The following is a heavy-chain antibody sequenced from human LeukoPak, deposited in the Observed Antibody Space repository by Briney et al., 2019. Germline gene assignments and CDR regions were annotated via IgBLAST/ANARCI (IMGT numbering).Heavy chain of an antibody. CDR2: IDRTGTA. D-gene: IGHD3-10*01. CDR1: GDSIGSNNW. J-gene: IGHJ5*02. V-gene: IGHV4-4*02. CDR3: ARDKQFIRGVIRNWFDP. Sequence: SGTLSLTCAVSGDSIGSNNWWTWVRQAPGKGLEWIGEIDRTGTANYNPSLKSRLTISVDTSKNQFSLKLSSVTAADTAVYYCARDKQFIRGVIRNWFDPWGQGTLVTVSS.